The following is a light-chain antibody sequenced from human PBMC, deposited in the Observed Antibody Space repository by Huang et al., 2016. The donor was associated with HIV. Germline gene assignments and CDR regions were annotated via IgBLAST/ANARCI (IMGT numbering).Light chain of an antibody. CDR3: QQYDNLYI. CDR2: DSS. CDR1: QDIRKY. J-gene: IGKJ1*01. Sequence: DIQMTQSPSSLSASVGDRVTITCQASQDIRKYLNWYQQKPGRAPKLLIYDSSNLEGGVPSRFSGSGSGTNFTFNISSLHPEDIATYYCQQYDNLYIFGQGTKVEIK. V-gene: IGKV1-33*01.